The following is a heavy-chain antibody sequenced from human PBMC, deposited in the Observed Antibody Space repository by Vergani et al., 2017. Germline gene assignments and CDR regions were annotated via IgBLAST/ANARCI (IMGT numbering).Heavy chain of an antibody. J-gene: IGHJ4*02. V-gene: IGHV3-9*01. CDR1: GITFWKFG. CDR3: ARVGFIAVAGRGIDY. CDR2: ISWNSGAV. Sequence: EVDLVESGGGLAQPGGSLRLSCEASGITFWKFGMHWVRQGPGKGLEWVSGISWNSGAVDYADSVRGRFTISRDNAKNSLFLEMNSLRFEDTAVYYCARVGFIAVAGRGIDYWGQGTLVTVSS. D-gene: IGHD6-19*01.